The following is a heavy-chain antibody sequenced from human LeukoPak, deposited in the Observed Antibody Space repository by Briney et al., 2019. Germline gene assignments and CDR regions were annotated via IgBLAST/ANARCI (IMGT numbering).Heavy chain of an antibody. CDR1: GFTFDDYG. V-gene: IGHV3-48*02. CDR3: ARDKVDAVVPTAFDC. Sequence: PGGSLRLSCAASGFTFDDYGMSWVRQAPGKGLEWVSYISSSSDTIYYADSVKGRFTISRDNAKNSLYLQMNSLRDEDTAVYYCARDKVDAVVPTAFDCWGQGTLVTVSS. J-gene: IGHJ4*02. CDR2: ISSSSDTI. D-gene: IGHD5-12*01.